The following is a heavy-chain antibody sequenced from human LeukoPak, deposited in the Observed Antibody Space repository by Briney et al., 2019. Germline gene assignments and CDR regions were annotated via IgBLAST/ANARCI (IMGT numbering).Heavy chain of an antibody. CDR3: ARGFDYGGSPLRHDSFDI. CDR1: GGSINSRNHY. CDR2: IYYSGST. V-gene: IGHV4-30-4*08. D-gene: IGHD4-23*01. Sequence: SQTLSLTCSVSGGSINSRNHYWTWIRKPPGKGLEWIGYIYYSGSTYSHPSLKSRLTMSLDTSKKQFSLSLTSVTAADTAVYFCARGFDYGGSPLRHDSFDIWGQGTMVTVSS. J-gene: IGHJ3*02.